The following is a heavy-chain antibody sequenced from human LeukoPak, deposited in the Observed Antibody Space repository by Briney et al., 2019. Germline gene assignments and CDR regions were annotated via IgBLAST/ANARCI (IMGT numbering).Heavy chain of an antibody. V-gene: IGHV1-69*13. Sequence: SVKVSCKASGGTFSSHSISWVRQAPGQGLEWMGGVIPVFARANYAEKFQDRVTITADESTNTVYMELSGLRSDDTAVYYCARNGGVELIRPYYYYYYMDVWGKGTTVTVSS. CDR2: VIPVFARA. J-gene: IGHJ6*03. CDR1: GGTFSSHS. D-gene: IGHD2-8*02. CDR3: ARNGGVELIRPYYYYYYMDV.